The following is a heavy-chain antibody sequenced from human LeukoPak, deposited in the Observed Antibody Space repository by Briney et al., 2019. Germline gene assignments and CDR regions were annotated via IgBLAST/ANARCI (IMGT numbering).Heavy chain of an antibody. Sequence: ESLKISCKGSGYSFTSYWIGWVRQMPGKGLEWMGIIYPGDSDTRYSPSFQGQVTISADKSISTAYLQWSSLKASDTAMYYCARRGRLQSGWLWHGMDVWGQGTTVTVSS. J-gene: IGHJ6*02. V-gene: IGHV5-51*01. CDR2: IYPGDSDT. CDR1: GYSFTSYW. D-gene: IGHD5-24*01. CDR3: ARRGRLQSGWLWHGMDV.